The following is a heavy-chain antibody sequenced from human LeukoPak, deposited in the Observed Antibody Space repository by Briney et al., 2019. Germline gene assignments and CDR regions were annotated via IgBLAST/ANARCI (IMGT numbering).Heavy chain of an antibody. CDR3: ARDRNILTGYYKDNWFDP. J-gene: IGHJ5*02. CDR1: EFTFNNYA. V-gene: IGHV3-7*01. Sequence: PGGSLRLSCVASEFTFNNYAMSWVRQAPGKGLEWVANIKQDGSEKYYVDSVKGRFTISRDNAKNSLYLQMNSLRAEDTAVYYCARDRNILTGYYKDNWFDPWGQGTLVTVSS. CDR2: IKQDGSEK. D-gene: IGHD3-9*01.